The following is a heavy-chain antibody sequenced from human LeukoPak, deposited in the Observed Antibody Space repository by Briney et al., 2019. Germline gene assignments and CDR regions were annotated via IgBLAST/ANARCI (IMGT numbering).Heavy chain of an antibody. J-gene: IGHJ6*02. Sequence: ASVKVSCKASGYTFTSYYMHWVRQAPGQGLEWMGIINPSGGSTSYAQKFQGRVTMTRDTSTSTVYMELRSLRSDDTAVYYCARDGPPYYDILTGYFLYYGMDVWGQGTTVTVSS. CDR3: ARDGPPYYDILTGYFLYYGMDV. CDR2: INPSGGST. V-gene: IGHV1-46*01. CDR1: GYTFTSYY. D-gene: IGHD3-9*01.